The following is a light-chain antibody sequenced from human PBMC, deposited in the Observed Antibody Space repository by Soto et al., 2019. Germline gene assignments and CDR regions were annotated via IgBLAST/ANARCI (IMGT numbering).Light chain of an antibody. V-gene: IGLV1-40*01. CDR1: SSNIGAGYD. Sequence: QSVLTQPPSVSGAPGQRVTISCTGSSSNIGAGYDVHWYQQLPGTAPNLLIYGNSKRPSGVPDRFSGSKSGTSASLAITGLRAEDEADYYCPSYDSSLSGWVFGGGTKLTVL. CDR3: PSYDSSLSGWV. J-gene: IGLJ3*02. CDR2: GNS.